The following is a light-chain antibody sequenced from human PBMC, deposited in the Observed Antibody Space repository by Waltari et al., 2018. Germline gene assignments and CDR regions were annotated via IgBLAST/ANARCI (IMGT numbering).Light chain of an antibody. CDR2: DDS. Sequence: YVLTQPPSVSVAPGQTAKINCGGDNHEDKSVNWYKQGPVQAPVLVVYDDSDRPSGIPERFSGSNSGKATLTISRVEAGDEADYYCQVWDSTSDHVVFGGGTKLTVL. J-gene: IGLJ2*01. CDR3: QVWDSTSDHVV. CDR1: NHEDKS. V-gene: IGLV3-21*02.